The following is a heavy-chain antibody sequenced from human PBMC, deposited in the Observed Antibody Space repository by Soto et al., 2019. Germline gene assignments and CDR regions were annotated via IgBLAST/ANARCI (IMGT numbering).Heavy chain of an antibody. D-gene: IGHD1-26*01. CDR3: ATQEVGGTYVYTFDP. J-gene: IGHJ5*02. CDR2: IYYSGSA. V-gene: IGHV4-39*01. Sequence: SETLSLTCTVSGGSISSSSYYWGWIRQPPGKGLEWIGSIYYSGSAYYNPSLKSRVTISVDTSKNQFSLKLSSVTAADTAVYYCATQEVGGTYVYTFDPWGQGTLVTVSS. CDR1: GGSISSSSYY.